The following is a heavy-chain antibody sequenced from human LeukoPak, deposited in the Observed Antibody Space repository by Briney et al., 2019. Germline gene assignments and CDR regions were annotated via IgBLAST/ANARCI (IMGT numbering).Heavy chain of an antibody. V-gene: IGHV5-51*01. Sequence: GESLKISCKGSGYSFINYWIGWVRQMPGKGLEWMGIINPGDSDPRYSPSFQGRATISADRSISTAYLQWSSLKASDTAMYYCARHGVGSSWFGFDYWGQGTLVTVSS. J-gene: IGHJ4*02. CDR3: ARHGVGSSWFGFDY. CDR1: GYSFINYW. D-gene: IGHD6-13*01. CDR2: INPGDSDP.